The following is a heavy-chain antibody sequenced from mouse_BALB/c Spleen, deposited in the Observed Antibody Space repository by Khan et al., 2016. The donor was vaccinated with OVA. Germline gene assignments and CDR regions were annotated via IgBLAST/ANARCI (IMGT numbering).Heavy chain of an antibody. J-gene: IGHJ3*01. CDR2: ISSGGDYT. V-gene: IGHV5-6*01. Sequence: EVQLQESGGDLVKPGGSLKLSCAASGFTFSSYSMSWVRQTPDKRLEWVATISSGGDYTYYPDNVKGRFTISRDNAKNTLYQQMSSLKSEDTAMYYCASHLTGSFAYGGQGTLVTVSA. D-gene: IGHD4-1*01. CDR3: ASHLTGSFAY. CDR1: GFTFSSYS.